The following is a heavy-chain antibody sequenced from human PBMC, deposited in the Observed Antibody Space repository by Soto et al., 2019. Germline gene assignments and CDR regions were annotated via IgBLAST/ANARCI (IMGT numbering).Heavy chain of an antibody. Sequence: PGGSLRLSFAASGFTFSDYYMWWIRQAPGKGLEWLSYISSRASRATTTYYADSVKGRFTISRDNANNSLYLQMNSLRAEDTALYYCASGVIAVVRSYFHXWGQVSLVTVSX. J-gene: IGHJ4*02. CDR3: ASGVIAVVRSYFHX. CDR1: GFTFSDYY. D-gene: IGHD6-19*01. V-gene: IGHV3-11*01. CDR2: ISSRASRATTT.